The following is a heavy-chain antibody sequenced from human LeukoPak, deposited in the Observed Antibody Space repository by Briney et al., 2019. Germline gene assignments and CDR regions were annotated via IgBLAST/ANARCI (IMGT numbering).Heavy chain of an antibody. CDR2: IRYDGSNK. D-gene: IGHD2-8*01. CDR3: AKDLVILMVYAKNWFDP. J-gene: IGHJ5*02. Sequence: PGGSLRLSCAASGFTFSSYGMHWVRQAPGKGLEWVAFIRYDGSNKYYADSVKGRCTISRDNSKNTLYLQMNSLRAEDTAVYYCAKDLVILMVYAKNWFDPWGQGTLVTVSS. V-gene: IGHV3-30*02. CDR1: GFTFSSYG.